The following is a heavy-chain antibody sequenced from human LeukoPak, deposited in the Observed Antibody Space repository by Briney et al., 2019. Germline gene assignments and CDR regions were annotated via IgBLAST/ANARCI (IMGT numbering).Heavy chain of an antibody. D-gene: IGHD5-24*01. Sequence: GGSLRLSCAVSGITFSSYAMTWVRQAPGKGLEWVSVIDSRDNTYHADSVKGRFTISRHTSKNTLYLQMNSLRAEDTAVYYCARESTPLRGAFDPWGPGTLVTVSS. V-gene: IGHV3-53*04. J-gene: IGHJ5*02. CDR3: ARESTPLRGAFDP. CDR2: IDSRDNT. CDR1: GITFSSYA.